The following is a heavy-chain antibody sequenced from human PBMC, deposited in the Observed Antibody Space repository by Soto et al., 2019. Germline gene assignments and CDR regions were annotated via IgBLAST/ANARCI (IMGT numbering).Heavy chain of an antibody. D-gene: IGHD4-17*01. CDR2: INHSGST. J-gene: IGHJ1*01. CDR3: ARGAYGGNSGEYFQH. V-gene: IGHV4-34*01. Sequence: ASGTLSLTCAVYGGSFRGYYLRWVRQPPGKGLEWIGEINHSGSTNYNPSLKSRVTISVDTSKNQFSLKLSSVTAADTAVYYCARGAYGGNSGEYFQHWGQGTLVTVSS. CDR1: GGSFRGYY.